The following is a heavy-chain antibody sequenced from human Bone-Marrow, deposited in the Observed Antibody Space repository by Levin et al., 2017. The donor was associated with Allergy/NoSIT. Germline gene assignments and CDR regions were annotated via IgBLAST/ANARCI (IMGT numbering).Heavy chain of an antibody. CDR1: GFTVSSNY. CDR2: IYSNGRT. CDR3: ARDGPRASYYYYGMTV. J-gene: IGHJ6*02. Sequence: GESLKISCAASGFTVSSNYMSWVRQAPGKGLEWVSIIYSNGRTYYADSVKGRFTISRDNSKNTLYLQMNSLRAEDTAVYYCARDGPRASYYYYGMTVWGQGTTVTVSS. V-gene: IGHV3-66*01.